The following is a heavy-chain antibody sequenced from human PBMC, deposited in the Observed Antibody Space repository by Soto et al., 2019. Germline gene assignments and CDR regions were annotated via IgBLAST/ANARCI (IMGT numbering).Heavy chain of an antibody. Sequence: LRLSCAASGFTFSNYAMSWVRQAPGKGLEWVSGLSDGGGSTFYADSVKGRFTISRDNAKNTLYLQMGSLRAEDTAVYYCAKEGTTSSYNWFDPWGQGTLVTVSS. CDR3: AKEGTTSSYNWFDP. J-gene: IGHJ5*02. CDR2: LSDGGGST. V-gene: IGHV3-23*01. CDR1: GFTFSNYA. D-gene: IGHD2-2*01.